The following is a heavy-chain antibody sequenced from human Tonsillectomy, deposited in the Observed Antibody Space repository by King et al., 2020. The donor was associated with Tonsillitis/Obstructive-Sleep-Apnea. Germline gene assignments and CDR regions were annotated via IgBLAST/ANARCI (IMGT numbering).Heavy chain of an antibody. CDR2: IIPIFGTA. D-gene: IGHD2-15*01. Sequence: QLVQSGAEVKKPGSSVKVSCKASGGTFSSYAISWVRQAPGQGLEWMGGIIPIFGTANYAQKFQGRVTITADESTGTAYMELSSLRSEDTAVYYCARAHLRGYCSGGSCYSEGFWDYWGQGTLVTVSS. J-gene: IGHJ4*02. V-gene: IGHV1-69*12. CDR3: ARAHLRGYCSGGSCYSEGFWDY. CDR1: GGTFSSYA.